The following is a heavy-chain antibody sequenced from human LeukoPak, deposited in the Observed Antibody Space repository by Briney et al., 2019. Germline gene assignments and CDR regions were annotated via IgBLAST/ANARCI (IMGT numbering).Heavy chain of an antibody. J-gene: IGHJ6*02. Sequence: GGSLRLSCAAPGSTFSSNWMSWVRQAQGKGREGVANINQEGSEKYYVDSVKGRFTISRDNAKNSLYLQMNSLRAEDTAVYYCATWTDSSGWYYYYYYYGMDVWGQGTTVTVSS. CDR1: GSTFSSNW. D-gene: IGHD6-19*01. CDR3: ATWTDSSGWYYYYYYYGMDV. V-gene: IGHV3-7*01. CDR2: INQEGSEK.